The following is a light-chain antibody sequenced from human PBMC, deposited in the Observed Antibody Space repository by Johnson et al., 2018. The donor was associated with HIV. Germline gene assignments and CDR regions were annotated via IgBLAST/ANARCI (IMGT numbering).Light chain of an antibody. V-gene: IGLV1-51*02. Sequence: QSVLTQPPSVSAAPGQKVTISCSGSSSNIGNNYVSWYQQLPGTAPKLLIYENNKRPSGIPDRFSGSKSGTSATLGITGLQTGAEADYYCGTWDSSLGGVFGTGTKVTVL. CDR2: ENN. J-gene: IGLJ1*01. CDR3: GTWDSSLGGV. CDR1: SSNIGNNY.